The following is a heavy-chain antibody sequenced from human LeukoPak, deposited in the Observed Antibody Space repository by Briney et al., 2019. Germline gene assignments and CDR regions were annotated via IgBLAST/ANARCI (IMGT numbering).Heavy chain of an antibody. CDR2: IDHIGNK. CDR3: AKVGQWLD. CDR1: SGSFSDYS. V-gene: IGHV4-34*01. Sequence: PSETLSLTCAVSSGSFSDYSWAWIRQPPGKGLEWIADIDHIGNKKYNPSLKSRVTLSVDTSKRQFSLKMNSVTASDSAIYYCAKVGQWLDWGRGTLVTVSS. D-gene: IGHD6-19*01. J-gene: IGHJ4*02.